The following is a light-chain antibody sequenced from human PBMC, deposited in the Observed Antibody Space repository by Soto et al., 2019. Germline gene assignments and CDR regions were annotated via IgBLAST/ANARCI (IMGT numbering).Light chain of an antibody. J-gene: IGLJ1*01. CDR2: RNN. V-gene: IGLV1-47*01. CDR1: TSNIGTNY. CDR3: VAWDDSLSGHYV. Sequence: QSVLTQPPSASGTPGQRVTISCSGSTSNIGTNYVYWYHQLPGTAPKLLISRNNQRPSGVPDRFSGSKSGTSASLAISGLRSEDEGDYYCVAWDDSLSGHYVFGTGTKVTVL.